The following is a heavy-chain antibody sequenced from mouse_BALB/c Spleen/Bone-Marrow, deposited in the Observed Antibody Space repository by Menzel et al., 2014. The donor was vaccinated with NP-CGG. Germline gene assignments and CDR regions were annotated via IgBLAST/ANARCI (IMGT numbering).Heavy chain of an antibody. D-gene: IGHD1-2*01. CDR2: INPSNGGT. CDR3: TRPYYGYVGYAY. V-gene: IGHV1S81*02. CDR1: GYTFTSYY. J-gene: IGHJ3*01. Sequence: VQLQESGAELVKPGASVKLSCKASGYTFTSYYMYWVKQRPGQGLEWIGEINPSNGGTNFNEKFKSKATLTVVKSSSTAYMQLSSLTFEDSATYYCTRPYYGYVGYAYWGQGTQVTVSA.